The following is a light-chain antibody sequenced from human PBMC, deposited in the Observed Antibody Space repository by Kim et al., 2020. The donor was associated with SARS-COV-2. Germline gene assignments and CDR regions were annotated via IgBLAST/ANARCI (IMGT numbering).Light chain of an antibody. J-gene: IGKJ4*01. V-gene: IGKV1-39*01. CDR2: AAS. CDR3: QQSYSTPRS. CDR1: QSVYNF. Sequence: ASVGDRITITCRGSQSVYNFLDWCQQKPGKAPKLLIYAASTLQSGVPSRFSGSTSGAEFTLTISSLQPEDFATYYCQQSYSTPRSFGGGTKVDIK.